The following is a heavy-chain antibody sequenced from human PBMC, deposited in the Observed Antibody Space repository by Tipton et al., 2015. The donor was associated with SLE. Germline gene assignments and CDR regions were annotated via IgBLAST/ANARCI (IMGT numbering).Heavy chain of an antibody. CDR2: IIPILGVA. D-gene: IGHD2-2*01. V-gene: IGHV1-69*04. CDR1: GGTFSSHA. Sequence: QSGAEVKKPGSSVKVSCKASGGTFSSHAISWVRQAPGQGLEWMGGIIPILGVAKYAQKFQGRVTITADKSTNTAYMELSSLRPDDTAVYYCARDDCRSTSCSFVNAFDIWGEGTMVTVSS. CDR3: ARDDCRSTSCSFVNAFDI. J-gene: IGHJ3*02.